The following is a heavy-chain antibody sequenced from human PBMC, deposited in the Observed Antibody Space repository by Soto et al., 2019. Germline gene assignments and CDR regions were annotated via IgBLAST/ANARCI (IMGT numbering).Heavy chain of an antibody. V-gene: IGHV3-30*18. CDR3: AKDQRMYYYGSGSDP. Sequence: GGSLRLSCAASGIPSSRYGMHWVRQAPGKGLEWLAVISYDGVNKYYADSVKGRSTISRDNSKNTVYLQILNMRPEDTAIYYCAKDQRMYYYGSGSDPWGKGTLVTVS. CDR1: GIPSSRYG. J-gene: IGHJ5*02. D-gene: IGHD3-10*01. CDR2: ISYDGVNK.